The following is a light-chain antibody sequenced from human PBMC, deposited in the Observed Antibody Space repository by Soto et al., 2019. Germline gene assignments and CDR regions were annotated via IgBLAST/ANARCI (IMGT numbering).Light chain of an antibody. J-gene: IGLJ2*01. Sequence: QPVLTQSPSASAPLGASVKLTCTLSSGHSSYAIAWHQQQPEKGPRYLMKLNSDGSHSKGDGIPDRFSGSSSGAERYLTISSLQSEDEADYYCQTWGTGMVFGGGTKLTVL. CDR2: LNSDGSH. CDR3: QTWGTGMV. CDR1: SGHSSYA. V-gene: IGLV4-69*01.